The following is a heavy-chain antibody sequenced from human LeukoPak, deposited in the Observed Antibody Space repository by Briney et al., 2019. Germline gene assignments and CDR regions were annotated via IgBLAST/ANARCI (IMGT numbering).Heavy chain of an antibody. Sequence: PGETLRLSCAVSGCTFSRYWMSWVRQAPGEGPEWVAKIKQDGREEYYVDSVKGRFTISRTNDMESLYLQMNSMGAEAAAVYYCARGPLGFCSTGSCAFDVWGQGTMVIVSS. CDR1: GCTFSRYW. D-gene: IGHD2-15*01. CDR2: IKQDGREE. V-gene: IGHV3-7*01. J-gene: IGHJ3*01. CDR3: ARGPLGFCSTGSCAFDV.